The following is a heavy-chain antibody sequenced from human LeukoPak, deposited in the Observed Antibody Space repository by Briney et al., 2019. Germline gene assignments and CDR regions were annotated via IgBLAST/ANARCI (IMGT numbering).Heavy chain of an antibody. CDR2: IGGIGSIM. V-gene: IGHV3-48*03. J-gene: IGHJ6*02. CDR1: VVTSRSYE. Sequence: RGSLRHSPADPVVTSRSYEIHWVSEAPGKGLEWVSKIGGIGSIMYADSVKGRFTISTDSAKSSVYLQMNSLRAEDTAVYYCARRLPYYGMDVWGQGTTVTVSS. CDR3: ARRLPYYGMDV.